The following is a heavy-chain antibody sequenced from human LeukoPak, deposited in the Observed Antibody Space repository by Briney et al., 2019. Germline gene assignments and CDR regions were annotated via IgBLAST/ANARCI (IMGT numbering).Heavy chain of an antibody. Sequence: PGGSLRLSCEASGFSFSTYSMNWVRQAPGKGLEWVPYITSNSGAIYYADSVKGRFTMSRDNAKNSLYLQMNSLRAEDTAVYYCARDMTAGSWHALDYWGQGTLITVSS. D-gene: IGHD6-13*01. V-gene: IGHV3-48*01. CDR3: ARDMTAGSWHALDY. J-gene: IGHJ4*02. CDR2: ITSNSGAI. CDR1: GFSFSTYS.